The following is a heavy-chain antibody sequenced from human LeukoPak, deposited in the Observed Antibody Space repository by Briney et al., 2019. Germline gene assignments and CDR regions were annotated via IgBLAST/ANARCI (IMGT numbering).Heavy chain of an antibody. J-gene: IGHJ4*02. Sequence: GGSLRLSCIVSGFTLGSYEMSWIRQAPGKGLEWVASIEYSGGSAYYADSVKGRFTISRDNAKNSLYLQMNSLRAEDTAVYYCAREGYGDYALDYWGQGTLVTVSS. D-gene: IGHD4-17*01. V-gene: IGHV3-23*01. CDR3: AREGYGDYALDY. CDR1: GFTLGSYE. CDR2: IEYSGGSA.